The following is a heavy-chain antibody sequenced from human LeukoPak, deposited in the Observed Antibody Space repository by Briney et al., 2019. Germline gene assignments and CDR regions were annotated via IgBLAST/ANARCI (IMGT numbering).Heavy chain of an antibody. CDR3: ARDPTSPPGYSSSWYFDY. CDR1: GGTFSSYA. Sequence: ASVKVSCKASGGTFSSYAISWVRQAPGQGLEWMGGIIPIFGTANYAQKFQGRVTITTDESTSTAYMELSSLRSEDTAVYYCARDPTSPPGYSSSWYFDYWGQGTLVTVSS. V-gene: IGHV1-69*05. D-gene: IGHD6-13*01. CDR2: IIPIFGTA. J-gene: IGHJ4*02.